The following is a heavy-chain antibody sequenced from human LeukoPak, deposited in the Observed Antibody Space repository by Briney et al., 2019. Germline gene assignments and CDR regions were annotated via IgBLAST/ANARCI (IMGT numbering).Heavy chain of an antibody. V-gene: IGHV3-23*01. D-gene: IGHD3-16*01. CDR1: GFTFSSYA. CDR2: INGGGGST. CDR3: ATWGDIGY. Sequence: GGSLRLSCAASGFTFSSYAMSWVRQAPGKGLDWVSSINGGGGSTYYADSVKGRFTISRDNSKNTLYLQMNSLRSEDTAVYYCATWGDIGYWGQGTLVTVSS. J-gene: IGHJ4*02.